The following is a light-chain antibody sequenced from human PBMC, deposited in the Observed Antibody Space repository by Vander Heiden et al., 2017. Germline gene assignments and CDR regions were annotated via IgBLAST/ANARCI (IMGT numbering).Light chain of an antibody. J-gene: IGLJ1*01. Sequence: QSALTQPRPVSGSPGHSLTMPCTGPRSDVCGYNYVSWDQQHPAKAPKLMSYDGSERPSGVPDRFSGSKFGNTASLTISGLQAEDEADYFCCSYAGSYTYVCGTGTKVTVL. V-gene: IGLV2-11*01. CDR1: RSDVCGYNY. CDR2: DGS. CDR3: CSYAGSYTYV.